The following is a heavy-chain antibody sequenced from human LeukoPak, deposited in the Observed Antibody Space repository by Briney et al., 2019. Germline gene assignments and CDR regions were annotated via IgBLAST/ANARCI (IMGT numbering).Heavy chain of an antibody. Sequence: PGGSLRLSCAASGFTFSSYAMSWVRQAPGKGLEWVSAISGSGGSTYYADSVKGRFTISRDNSKNTLYLQMNSLRAEDTAVYYCAKALRVRGSSYYFDYWGQGTLVTVSS. CDR2: ISGSGGST. CDR1: GFTFSSYA. J-gene: IGHJ4*02. V-gene: IGHV3-23*01. CDR3: AKALRVRGSSYYFDY. D-gene: IGHD6-6*01.